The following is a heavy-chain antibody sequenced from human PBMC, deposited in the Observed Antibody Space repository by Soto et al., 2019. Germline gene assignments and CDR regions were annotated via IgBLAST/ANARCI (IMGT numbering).Heavy chain of an antibody. CDR3: ARDSLSGSYAYGMDV. J-gene: IGHJ6*02. CDR1: GFTFSSYG. CDR2: IWYDGSNK. Sequence: GGSLRLSCAASGFTFSSYGMHWVRQAPGKGLEWVAVIWYDGSNKYYADSVKGRFTISRDNSKNTLYLQMNSLRAEDTAVYYCARDSLSGSYAYGMDVWGQGTTVTVSS. D-gene: IGHD1-26*01. V-gene: IGHV3-33*01.